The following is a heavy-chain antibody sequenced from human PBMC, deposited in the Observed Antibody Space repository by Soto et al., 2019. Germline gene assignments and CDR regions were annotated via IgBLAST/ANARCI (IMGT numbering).Heavy chain of an antibody. J-gene: IGHJ5*02. CDR1: GGSFRGYY. CDR2: INHSGST. Sequence: QVQLQQWGAGLLKPSETLSLTCAVYGGSFRGYYWSWIRQPPGKGLEWIGEINHSGSTNYNPSLKSRVTTSVDTSKNQFSLKLSSVTAADTAVYYCARMVRGVIKRGWFDPWGQGTLVTVSS. CDR3: ARMVRGVIKRGWFDP. D-gene: IGHD3-10*01. V-gene: IGHV4-34*01.